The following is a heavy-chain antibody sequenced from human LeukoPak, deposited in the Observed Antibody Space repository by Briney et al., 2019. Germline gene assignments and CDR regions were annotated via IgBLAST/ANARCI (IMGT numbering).Heavy chain of an antibody. V-gene: IGHV3-23*01. J-gene: IGHJ3*02. CDR1: GGSISSYY. Sequence: ETLSLPCTVSGGSISSYYWSWIRQPPGKGLEWVSAISGSGGSTYYADSVKGRFTISRDNSKDTLYLQMNSLRAEDTAVYYCAKDLAPANIWGQGTMVTVSS. CDR3: AKDLAPANI. CDR2: ISGSGGST.